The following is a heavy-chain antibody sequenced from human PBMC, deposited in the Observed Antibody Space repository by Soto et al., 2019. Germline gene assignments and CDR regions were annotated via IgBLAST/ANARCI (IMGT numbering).Heavy chain of an antibody. CDR3: ARGPQPYYYDSRNGFDP. CDR1: GGSVSSGSYY. V-gene: IGHV4-61*01. Sequence: PSETLSLTCTVSGGSVSSGSYYWSWIRQPPGKGLEWIGYIYYSGSPNYNPSLKSRVTISVDTSKNQFSLKLSSVTAADTAVYYCARGPQPYYYDSRNGFDPWGQGTLVTVS. D-gene: IGHD3-22*01. J-gene: IGHJ5*02. CDR2: IYYSGSP.